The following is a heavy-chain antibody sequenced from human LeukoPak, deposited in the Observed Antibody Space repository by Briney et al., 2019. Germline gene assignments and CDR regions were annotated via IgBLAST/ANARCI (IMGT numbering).Heavy chain of an antibody. CDR1: GYTFTSYN. CDR3: ARPYTAVEVDKDLDC. V-gene: IGHV1-3*01. Sequence: ASVKVSCKASGYTFTSYNIHWVRQAPGQRLEWMGRINAGKGNTEYSQKFQGRVIITRDTSASTAYMELSSLRSEDTAVYYCARPYTAVEVDKDLDCWGQGTLVTVSS. J-gene: IGHJ4*02. CDR2: INAGKGNT. D-gene: IGHD5-12*01.